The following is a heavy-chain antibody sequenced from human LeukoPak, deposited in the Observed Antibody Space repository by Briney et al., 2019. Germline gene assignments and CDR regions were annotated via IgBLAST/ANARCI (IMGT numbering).Heavy chain of an antibody. CDR3: AKAYSYGSGSFYKTFDY. J-gene: IGHJ4*02. CDR2: ISGSGGST. Sequence: GGSLRLSCAASGFTFSSYAMSWVRQAPGKGPEWVSAISGSGGSTYGADSVKGRFTISRDNSKNTLYLQMNSLRAEDTALYYCAKAYSYGSGSFYKTFDYWGQGTLVTVSS. V-gene: IGHV3-23*01. CDR1: GFTFSSYA. D-gene: IGHD3-10*01.